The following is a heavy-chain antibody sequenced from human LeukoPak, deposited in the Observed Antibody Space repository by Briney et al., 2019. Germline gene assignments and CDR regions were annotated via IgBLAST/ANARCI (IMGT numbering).Heavy chain of an antibody. Sequence: SETLSLTCAVYGGSFSGYYWSWIRQPPGKGLEWIGSIYYSGSTYYNPSLKSRVTISVDTSKNQFSLKLSSVTAADTAVYYCARQNLMVYAMWGQGTLVTVSS. CDR1: GGSFSGYY. CDR2: IYYSGST. D-gene: IGHD2-8*01. J-gene: IGHJ4*02. V-gene: IGHV4-34*01. CDR3: ARQNLMVYAM.